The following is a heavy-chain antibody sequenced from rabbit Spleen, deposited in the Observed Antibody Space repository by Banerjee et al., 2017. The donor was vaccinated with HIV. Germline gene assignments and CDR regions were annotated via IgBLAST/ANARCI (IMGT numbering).Heavy chain of an antibody. J-gene: IGHJ6*01. CDR3: ARDTGSSFSSYGMDL. D-gene: IGHD8-1*01. CDR2: IDTGNSDFT. V-gene: IGHV1S40*01. Sequence: QSLEESGGDLVKPGASLTLTCTASGVSFSTNSYICWVRQAPGKGLEWIACIDTGNSDFTYFASWAKGRFTCSKTSSTTVTLRMTSLTAADRATYFCARDTGSSFSSYGMDLWGPGTLVTVS. CDR1: GVSFSTNSY.